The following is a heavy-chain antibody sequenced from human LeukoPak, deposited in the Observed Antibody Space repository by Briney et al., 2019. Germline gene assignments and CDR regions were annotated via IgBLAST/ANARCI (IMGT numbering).Heavy chain of an antibody. CDR3: ARGLKGYYYDSSGYFDY. D-gene: IGHD3-22*01. CDR1: GYTFTSYG. CDR2: ISAYNGNT. V-gene: IGHV1-18*01. J-gene: IGHJ4*02. Sequence: ASVKVSCKASGYTFTSYGISWVRQAPGQGLEWMGWISAYNGNTNYAQKLQGRVTMTTDTSTSTAYMELRSLRSDDTAVYYCARGLKGYYYDSSGYFDYWGQGTLVTVSS.